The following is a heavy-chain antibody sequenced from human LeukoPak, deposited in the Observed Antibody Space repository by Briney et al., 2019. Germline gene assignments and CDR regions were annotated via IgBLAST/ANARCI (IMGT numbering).Heavy chain of an antibody. J-gene: IGHJ5*02. CDR1: GGSISSHY. D-gene: IGHD3-3*01. CDR3: ARDNLHDFWSGYPSSWFDP. V-gene: IGHV4-59*11. Sequence: SETLSLTCTVSGGSISSHYWSWIRQPPGKGLEGIGYIYYSGSTNYNPSLKSRVTISVDTSKNQFSLKLSSVTAADTAVYYCARDNLHDFWSGYPSSWFDPWGQGTLVTVSS. CDR2: IYYSGST.